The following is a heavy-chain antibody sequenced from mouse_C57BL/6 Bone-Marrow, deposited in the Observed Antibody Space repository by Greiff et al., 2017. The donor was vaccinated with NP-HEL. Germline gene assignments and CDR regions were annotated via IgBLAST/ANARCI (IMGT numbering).Heavy chain of an antibody. J-gene: IGHJ1*03. CDR1: GYAFTNYL. Sequence: QVQLQQSGAELVRPGTSVKVSCKASGYAFTNYLIEWVKQRPGQGLEWIGVINPGSGGTNYNEKFKGKATLTADKSSSTAYMQLSSLTSEDSAVYFCARRLLLRYWYFDVWGTGTTVTVSS. CDR2: INPGSGGT. V-gene: IGHV1-54*01. D-gene: IGHD1-1*01. CDR3: ARRLLLRYWYFDV.